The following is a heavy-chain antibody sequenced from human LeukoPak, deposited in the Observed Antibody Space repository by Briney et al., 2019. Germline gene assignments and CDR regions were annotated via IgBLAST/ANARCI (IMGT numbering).Heavy chain of an antibody. V-gene: IGHV1-69*04. CDR3: ARVSISSRYQLPWRDAFDI. CDR2: IIPILGIA. D-gene: IGHD2-2*01. J-gene: IGHJ3*02. CDR1: GGTFSSYA. Sequence: ASVKVSCKASGGTFSSYAISWVRQAPGQGLEWMGRIIPILGIANYAQKFQGRVTITADKSTSTAYMELSSLRSEDTAVYYCARVSISSRYQLPWRDAFDIWGQGTMVTVS.